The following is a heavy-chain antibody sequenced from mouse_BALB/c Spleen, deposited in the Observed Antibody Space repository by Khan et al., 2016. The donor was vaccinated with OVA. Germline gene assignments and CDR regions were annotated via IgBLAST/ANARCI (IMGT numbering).Heavy chain of an antibody. CDR3: ARVGNYWYFDV. Sequence: QIQLVQSGPELKKPGETVKISCKASGYTFTNYGMNWVKQAPGKGLKWMGWINTYTGEPTYGDDLKGRFAFSLETSASTAYLQINNLKNEDKATYCCARVGNYWYFDVWGAGTTVTVSS. V-gene: IGHV9-1*02. J-gene: IGHJ1*01. CDR1: GYTFTNYG. D-gene: IGHD2-1*01. CDR2: INTYTGEP.